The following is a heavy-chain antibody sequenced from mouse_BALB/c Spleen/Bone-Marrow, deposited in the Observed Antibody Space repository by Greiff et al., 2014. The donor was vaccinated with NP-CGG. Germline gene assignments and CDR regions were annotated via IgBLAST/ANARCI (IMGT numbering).Heavy chain of an antibody. CDR1: GFNIKDYY. J-gene: IGHJ2*01. D-gene: IGHD2-4*01. CDR2: IDPENGDT. V-gene: IGHV14-4*02. Sequence: EVKLVESGAELVRSGASVKLSCTASGFNIKDYYMHWVKQRPEQGLEWIGWIDPENGDTEYAPKFQGKATMTADTSSNTAYLQLSSLTSEDTAVYYCNARGDYDFDYFGYWGQGTTLTVSS. CDR3: NARGDYDFDYFGY.